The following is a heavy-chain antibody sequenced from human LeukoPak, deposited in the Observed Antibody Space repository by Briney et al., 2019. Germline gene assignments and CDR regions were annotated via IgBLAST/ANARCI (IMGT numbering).Heavy chain of an antibody. V-gene: IGHV4-39*01. D-gene: IGHD3-16*01. Sequence: PSETLSLTCTVSGGSISSSSYYWGWIRQPPGKGLEWIGSIYYSGSTYYNPSLKSRVTISVDTSKNQFSLKLSSVTAADTAVYYCARRIGDLDYYGMDVWGQGTTVTVSS. J-gene: IGHJ6*02. CDR1: GGSISSSSYY. CDR3: ARRIGDLDYYGMDV. CDR2: IYYSGST.